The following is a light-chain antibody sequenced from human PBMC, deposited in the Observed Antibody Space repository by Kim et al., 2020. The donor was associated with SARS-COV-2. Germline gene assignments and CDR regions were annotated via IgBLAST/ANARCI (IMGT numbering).Light chain of an antibody. CDR3: QQTNSYQYT. CDR2: AAS. J-gene: IGKJ2*01. Sequence: ASVGDTVLITGRARQDISRWLAWYQQKPGRDPQFLIYAASTLQSGVPPRFSGSGSGTDFTLSISSLQPEDFATYYSQQTNSYQYTLGQGTKLEI. CDR1: QDISRW. V-gene: IGKV1-12*01.